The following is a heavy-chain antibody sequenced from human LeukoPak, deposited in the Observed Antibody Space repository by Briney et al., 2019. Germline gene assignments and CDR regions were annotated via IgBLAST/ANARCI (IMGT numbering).Heavy chain of an antibody. V-gene: IGHV4-31*03. J-gene: IGHJ4*02. CDR3: ARLPLRSHFDY. CDR1: GGSINSGGYY. Sequence: SETLSLTCTVSGGSINSGGYYWSWIRQHPGKGLEWIGYIYYTGSTNYNPSLKSRVTISVDTSKNQFSLKLSSVTAADTAVYYCARLPLRSHFDYWGQGTLVTVSS. CDR2: IYYTGST.